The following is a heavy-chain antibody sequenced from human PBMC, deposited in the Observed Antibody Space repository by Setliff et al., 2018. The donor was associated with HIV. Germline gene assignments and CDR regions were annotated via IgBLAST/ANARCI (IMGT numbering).Heavy chain of an antibody. Sequence: ASVKVSCKASGYTFTSYYMHWVRQAPGQGLEWMGIINPSGGSTSYAQRFQGRVTMTRDTSTSTVYMELSSLRSDDTAVYYCARADETTIFGVVYSVGYYDSSAWGYGAFDIWGQGTMVTVTS. D-gene: IGHD3-3*01. V-gene: IGHV1-46*01. CDR1: GYTFTSYY. CDR3: ARADETTIFGVVYSVGYYDSSAWGYGAFDI. J-gene: IGHJ3*02. CDR2: INPSGGST.